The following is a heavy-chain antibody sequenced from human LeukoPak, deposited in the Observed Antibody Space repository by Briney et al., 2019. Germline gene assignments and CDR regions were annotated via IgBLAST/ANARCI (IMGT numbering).Heavy chain of an antibody. CDR3: AKDFGDRFYYFDS. Sequence: GGSLRLSCAASGFMFRKYAMDWVRQAPGKGLEWVSAIIASGGTTYYADSVKGRFTISRDNSKNTLFLQMNSLRAEDTAVYYCAKDFGDRFYYFDSWGQGTLVTVSS. CDR2: IIASGGTT. J-gene: IGHJ4*02. CDR1: GFMFRKYA. V-gene: IGHV3-23*01. D-gene: IGHD4-17*01.